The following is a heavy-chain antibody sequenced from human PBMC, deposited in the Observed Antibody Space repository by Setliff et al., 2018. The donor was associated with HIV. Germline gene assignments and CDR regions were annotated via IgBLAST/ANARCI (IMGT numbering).Heavy chain of an antibody. D-gene: IGHD6-19*01. Sequence: SETLSLTCNVSGGSIGSYHWAWIRQSPGKGLEYIGNIRHSGYTNYNPSLKSRLNMSVDTSNYQISLKLTAVTAADTAVYYCAREFSERSPNPDHYYYYIDVWGKGTTVTVSS. CDR3: AREFSERSPNPDHYYYYIDV. V-gene: IGHV4-59*01. J-gene: IGHJ6*03. CDR2: IRHSGYT. CDR1: GGSIGSYH.